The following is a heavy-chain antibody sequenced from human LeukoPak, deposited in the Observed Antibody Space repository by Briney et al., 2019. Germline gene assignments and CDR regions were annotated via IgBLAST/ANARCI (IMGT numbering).Heavy chain of an antibody. J-gene: IGHJ4*02. CDR1: GYTFNGYY. V-gene: IGHV1-2*02. CDR3: ARSSGWKYNIDY. Sequence: ASVKVSCKASGYTFNGYYKHWVRQAPGQGLEWMGWINPNSGGTNYAQKFQGRVTMTRDTSISTAFMELSRLRSDDTAMYYYARSSGWKYNIDYWGQGTLVTVSS. D-gene: IGHD6-19*01. CDR2: INPNSGGT.